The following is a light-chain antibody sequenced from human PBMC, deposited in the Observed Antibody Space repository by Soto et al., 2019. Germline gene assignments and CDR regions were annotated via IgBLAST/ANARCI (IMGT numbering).Light chain of an antibody. CDR3: ATWDASLGGAV. V-gene: IGLV1-51*01. J-gene: IGLJ1*01. CDR2: ENS. CDR1: RSNIGVNY. Sequence: QSVLTQPPSVSAAPGQKVTISCSGTRSNIGVNYVSWYQQHVPGTVPKLLSYENSQRPSGIPDRFSASKSGTTATLAITGLQTGDEADYYCATWDASLGGAVFGSGTKVTVL.